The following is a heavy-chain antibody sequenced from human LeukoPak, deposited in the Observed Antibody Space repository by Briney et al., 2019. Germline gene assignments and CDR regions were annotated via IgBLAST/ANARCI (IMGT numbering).Heavy chain of an antibody. CDR2: ISYDGSNK. J-gene: IGHJ3*02. Sequence: GRSLRLSCAASGFTFSSYAMHWVRQAPGQGLELVAVISYDGSNKYYADSVKGRFTISRDNSKNTLYLQMNSLRAEDTAVYYCARDPGEIPDIWGQGTMVTVSS. CDR3: ARDPGEIPDI. D-gene: IGHD3-16*01. CDR1: GFTFSSYA. V-gene: IGHV3-30-3*01.